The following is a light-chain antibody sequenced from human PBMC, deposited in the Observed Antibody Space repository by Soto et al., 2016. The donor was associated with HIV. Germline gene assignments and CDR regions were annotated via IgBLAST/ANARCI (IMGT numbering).Light chain of an antibody. V-gene: IGLV3-21*04. CDR1: NIGSES. J-gene: IGLJ3*02. CDR2: DDN. CDR3: QVWLSSSDQWV. Sequence: SYVLTQSPSVSVAPRKTARITCGGNNIGSESVHWYQQKSGQAPVLLMYDDNDRPSGIPERFSGSNSENTATLTIDRVEVGDEADYYCQVWLSSSDQWVFGGGTKLTV.